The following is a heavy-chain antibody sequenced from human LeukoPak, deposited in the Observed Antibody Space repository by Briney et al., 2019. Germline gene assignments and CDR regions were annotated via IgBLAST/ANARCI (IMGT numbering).Heavy chain of an antibody. D-gene: IGHD2-15*01. J-gene: IGHJ4*02. CDR1: GFIFSNYW. CDR3: ARASLSSLLTFDY. CDR2: INIDGSEK. Sequence: GGSLRLSCEASGFIFSNYWMSWVRQAPGKGLEWVADINIDGSEKHYVDSLKGRFTISRVNAKNSLYLQMNSLRAEDTAVYYCARASLSSLLTFDYWGQGTLVTVSS. V-gene: IGHV3-7*01.